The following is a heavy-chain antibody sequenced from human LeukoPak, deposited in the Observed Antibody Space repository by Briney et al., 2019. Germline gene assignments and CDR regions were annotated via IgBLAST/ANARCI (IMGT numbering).Heavy chain of an antibody. Sequence: GGSLRLSRAASGFTFTNYWMHWVRHTPGKGLVWVSRLNRDGSTATYAESVKGRFTISRDNARNTVYLQMNSLRAEDTAVYYCAREQYFDNSFDYWGQGTLVTVSS. CDR3: AREQYFDNSFDY. V-gene: IGHV3-74*01. D-gene: IGHD3-22*01. CDR2: LNRDGSTA. J-gene: IGHJ4*02. CDR1: GFTFTNYW.